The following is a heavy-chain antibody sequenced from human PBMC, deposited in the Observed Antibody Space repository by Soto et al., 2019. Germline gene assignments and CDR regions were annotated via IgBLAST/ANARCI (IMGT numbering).Heavy chain of an antibody. CDR2: IYPGDSDT. CDR1: GYSFTSYW. D-gene: IGHD1-26*01. V-gene: IGHV5-51*01. Sequence: PGESLKISCKGSGYSFTSYWIGWVRQMPGKGLEWMGIIYPGDSDTRYSPSFQGQVTISADKSISTAYLQWSSLKASDTAMYYCARSAETIEHSGSYSYWGQGTLVTVSS. CDR3: ARSAETIEHSGSYSY. J-gene: IGHJ4*02.